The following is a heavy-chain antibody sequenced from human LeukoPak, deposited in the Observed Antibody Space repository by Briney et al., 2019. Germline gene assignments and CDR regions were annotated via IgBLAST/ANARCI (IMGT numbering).Heavy chain of an antibody. Sequence: TGGSLRLSCAASGFTFSRYWMSWVRQAPGKGLEWVASIKQDGSERYYVDSVMGRFTISRGNAKNSLHLQMNSVRAEDTAVYYCARVDGSGSIPDYWGLGTLVIVSS. D-gene: IGHD3-22*01. V-gene: IGHV3-7*01. CDR2: IKQDGSER. J-gene: IGHJ4*02. CDR3: ARVDGSGSIPDY. CDR1: GFTFSRYW.